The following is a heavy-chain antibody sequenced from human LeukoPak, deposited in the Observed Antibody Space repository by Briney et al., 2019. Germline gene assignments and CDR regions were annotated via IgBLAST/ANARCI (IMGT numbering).Heavy chain of an antibody. Sequence: SETLSLTCTVSGGSISSSSYYWGWIRQPPGKGLEWIGSIYYSGSTYYNPSLKSRVTISVDTSKNQFSLKLSSVTAADTAVYYCARALNYRRDAFDIWGQGTMVTVSS. V-gene: IGHV4-39*07. CDR2: IYYSGST. D-gene: IGHD4-11*01. CDR1: GGSISSSSYY. J-gene: IGHJ3*02. CDR3: ARALNYRRDAFDI.